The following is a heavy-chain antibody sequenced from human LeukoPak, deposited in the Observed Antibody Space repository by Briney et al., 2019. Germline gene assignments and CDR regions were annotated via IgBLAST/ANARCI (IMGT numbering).Heavy chain of an antibody. J-gene: IGHJ6*02. Sequence: SQTLSLTCAISGDSVSSNSAAWNWIRQSPSRGLEWLGRTYYRSKWYNDYAVSVKSRITINPDTSKNQFSLQLNSVTPEDTAVYYCARGMAVAGNYYYYYGMDVRGQGTTVTVSS. CDR3: ARGMAVAGNYYYYYGMDV. V-gene: IGHV6-1*01. D-gene: IGHD6-19*01. CDR2: TYYRSKWYN. CDR1: GDSVSSNSAA.